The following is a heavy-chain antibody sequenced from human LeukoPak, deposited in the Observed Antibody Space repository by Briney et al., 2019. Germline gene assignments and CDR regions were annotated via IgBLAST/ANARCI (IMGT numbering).Heavy chain of an antibody. Sequence: PGGSLRLSCAASGFTFNNYAMSWVRQAPGKGLEWVSAISGNGRGDIYYTDSVKGRFTISKDNSKNTLERQMTGLSADDPVVYYCARDRGGAYDFWSGYYTGYFDYWGQGTLVPVSS. J-gene: IGHJ4*02. CDR2: ISGNGRGDI. D-gene: IGHD3-3*01. V-gene: IGHV3-23*01. CDR1: GFTFNNYA. CDR3: ARDRGGAYDFWSGYYTGYFDY.